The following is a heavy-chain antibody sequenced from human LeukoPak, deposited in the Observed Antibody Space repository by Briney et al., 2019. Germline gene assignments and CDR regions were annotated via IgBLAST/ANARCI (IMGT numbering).Heavy chain of an antibody. CDR2: INSDGSST. Sequence: GGSLRLSCAASGFTFSRYWMHWVRQGPGKGLVWVSRINSDGSSTSHADSVKGRFTISRDNAKNTLYLQMNSLRAEDTAVYYCAREYSTEFDPWGQGTLVTVCS. CDR1: GFTFSRYW. D-gene: IGHD2-15*01. V-gene: IGHV3-74*01. J-gene: IGHJ5*02. CDR3: AREYSTEFDP.